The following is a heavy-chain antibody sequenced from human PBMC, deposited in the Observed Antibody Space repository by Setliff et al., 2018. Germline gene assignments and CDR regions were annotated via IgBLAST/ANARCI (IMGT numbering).Heavy chain of an antibody. CDR2: IDSSSAFI. J-gene: IGHJ4*02. CDR3: ARDLKAVPTAL. CDR1: GFTFSSYT. D-gene: IGHD2-2*01. V-gene: IGHV3-21*04. Sequence: GSLRLSCAASGFTFSSYTMNWVRQAPGQGLEWVSSIDSSSAFIYYADSVKGRFTISRDNAKNSLYLQMNSLRAEDTAVYYCARDLKAVPTALWGQGTPVTVSS.